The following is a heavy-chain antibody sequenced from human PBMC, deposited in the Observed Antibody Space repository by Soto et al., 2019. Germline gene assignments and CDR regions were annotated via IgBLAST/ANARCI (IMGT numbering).Heavy chain of an antibody. CDR3: ASERGPTFGGVIVIPRMWGLDYYGMDV. CDR2: IIPIFGTA. CDR1: GGTFSSYA. J-gene: IGHJ6*01. D-gene: IGHD3-16*02. Sequence: QVQLVQSGAEVKKPGSSVKVSCKASGGTFSSYAISWVRQAPGQGLEWMGGIIPIFGTANYAQKFQGRVTITADESTSTAYMELSSLRSEDTAVYYCASERGPTFGGVIVIPRMWGLDYYGMDVW. V-gene: IGHV1-69*01.